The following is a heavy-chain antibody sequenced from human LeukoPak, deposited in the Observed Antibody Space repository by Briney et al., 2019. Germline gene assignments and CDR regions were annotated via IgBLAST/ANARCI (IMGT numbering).Heavy chain of an antibody. CDR1: GFTFSSYA. V-gene: IGHV3-30-3*01. CDR3: ARDYSYGLIWDAFDI. J-gene: IGHJ3*02. D-gene: IGHD5-18*01. CDR2: ISYDGSNK. Sequence: GGSLRLSCAASGFTFSSYAMHWVRQAPGKGLEWVAVISYDGSNKYYADSVKGRFTISRDNSKNTLYLQMNSLRAEDTAVYYCARDYSYGLIWDAFDIWGQGTMVTVSS.